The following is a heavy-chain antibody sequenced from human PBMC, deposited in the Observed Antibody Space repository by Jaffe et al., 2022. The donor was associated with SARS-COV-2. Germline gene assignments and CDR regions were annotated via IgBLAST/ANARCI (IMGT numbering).Heavy chain of an antibody. V-gene: IGHV3-49*05. CDR2: IRSKAYGGTT. J-gene: IGHJ6*02. D-gene: IGHD3-3*01. CDR3: TSYDFWSGYFSYGMDV. Sequence: EVQLVESGGGLVKPGRSLRLSCTASGFTFGDYAMSWFRQAPGKGLEWVGFIRSKAYGGTTEYAASVKGRFTISRDDSKSIAYLQMNSLKTEDTAVYYCTSYDFWSGYFSYGMDVWGQGTTVTVSS. CDR1: GFTFGDYA.